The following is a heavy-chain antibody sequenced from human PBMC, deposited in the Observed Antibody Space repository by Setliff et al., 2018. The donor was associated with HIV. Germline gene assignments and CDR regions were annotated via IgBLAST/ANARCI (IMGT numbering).Heavy chain of an antibody. CDR1: GDTFSTYV. J-gene: IGHJ3*02. D-gene: IGHD3-16*02. CDR3: AVITFGGVIAWGHAFDI. CDR2: MNPNSGNT. V-gene: IGHV1-8*02. Sequence: ASVKVSCKSSGDTFSTYVFTWVRQAPGQGLEWMGWMNPNSGNTGYAQKFQGRVTMTRNTSISTAYMELSSLRSEDTAVYYCAVITFGGVIAWGHAFDIWGQGTMVTVSS.